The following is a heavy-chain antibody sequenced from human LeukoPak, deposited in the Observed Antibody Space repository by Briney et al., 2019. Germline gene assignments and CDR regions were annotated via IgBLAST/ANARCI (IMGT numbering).Heavy chain of an antibody. CDR1: GYTFTSYG. J-gene: IGHJ4*02. CDR2: INPNSGGT. Sequence: ASVKVSCKASGYTFTSYGISWVRQAPGQGLEYMGWINPNSGGTNSSQRFQDRVTLTRDTSISTAFMELTSLTSDDTAVYYCARAYGSGSSYHPDYWGQGTLVTVSS. D-gene: IGHD3-10*01. CDR3: ARAYGSGSSYHPDY. V-gene: IGHV1-2*02.